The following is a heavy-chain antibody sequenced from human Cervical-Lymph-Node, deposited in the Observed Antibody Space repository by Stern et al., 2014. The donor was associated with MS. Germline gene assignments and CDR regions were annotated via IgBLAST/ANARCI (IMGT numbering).Heavy chain of an antibody. D-gene: IGHD2-2*01. V-gene: IGHV4-4*02. CDR3: ARDQGFQLMNS. CDR2: VYHTGSA. CDR1: GDSISNDNW. Sequence: QLQLQESGPGLVRPSGTLSLTCAVSGDSISNDNWWSWVRQPPGKGLEWIGEVYHTGSANYDPSLKSRVTTSVDKSKNQFSLRLTSMTAADTAVYYCARDQGFQLMNSWGQGTLVIVSS. J-gene: IGHJ4*02.